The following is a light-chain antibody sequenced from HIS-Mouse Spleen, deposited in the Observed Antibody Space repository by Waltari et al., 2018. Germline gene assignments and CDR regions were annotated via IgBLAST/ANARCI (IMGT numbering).Light chain of an antibody. Sequence: SYELTQPPSVSVSPGQTARITCSGDALPKQYAYWYQQKQGQAPVLVIYKDSERPSGIPERFSGSSSGTTVTLTISGVQAEDEADYYCQSADSSGTYRVFGGGTKLTVL. J-gene: IGLJ3*02. CDR3: QSADSSGTYRV. CDR1: ALPKQY. CDR2: KDS. V-gene: IGLV3-25*03.